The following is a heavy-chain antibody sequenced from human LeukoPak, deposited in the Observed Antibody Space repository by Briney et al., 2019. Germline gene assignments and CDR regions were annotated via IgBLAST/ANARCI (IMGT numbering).Heavy chain of an antibody. CDR2: INSNGSST. CDR1: GFTFSSYW. D-gene: IGHD7-27*01. J-gene: IGHJ6*02. CDR3: ARTGEGGYYYYGMDV. V-gene: IGHV3-74*01. Sequence: TGGSLRLSCAASGFTFSSYWMHWVRQAPGKGLVWVSRINSNGSSTSYADSVKGRFTISRDNAKNTLYLQMNSLRAEDTAVYYCARTGEGGYYYYGMDVWGQGTTVTVSS.